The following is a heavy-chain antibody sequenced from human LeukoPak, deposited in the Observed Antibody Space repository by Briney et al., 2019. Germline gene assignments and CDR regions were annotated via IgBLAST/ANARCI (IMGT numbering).Heavy chain of an antibody. CDR3: ARTDYYDSSGGGYYFDY. D-gene: IGHD3-22*01. J-gene: IGHJ4*02. V-gene: IGHV4-34*01. CDR2: INHSGST. CDR1: GGSFSGYY. Sequence: PSETLSLTCAVYGGSFSGYYWSWIRQPPGKGLEWIGEINHSGSTNYNPSLKSRVTISVDTSKNQFSLKLSSVTAADTAVYYCARTDYYDSSGGGYYFDYWGQGTLVTVSS.